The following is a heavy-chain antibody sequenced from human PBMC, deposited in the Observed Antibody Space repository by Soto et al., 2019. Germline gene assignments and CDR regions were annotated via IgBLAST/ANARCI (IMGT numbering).Heavy chain of an antibody. D-gene: IGHD3-3*01. CDR1: GGSISSYY. V-gene: IGHV4-59*01. Sequence: SETLSLTCTVSGGSISSYYWSWIRQPPGKGLEWIGYIYYSGSTNYNPSLKSRVTISVDTSKNQFSLKLSSVTAADTAVYYCARGSVFGVVLYYFDYWGQGTLVTVSS. CDR3: ARGSVFGVVLYYFDY. J-gene: IGHJ4*02. CDR2: IYYSGST.